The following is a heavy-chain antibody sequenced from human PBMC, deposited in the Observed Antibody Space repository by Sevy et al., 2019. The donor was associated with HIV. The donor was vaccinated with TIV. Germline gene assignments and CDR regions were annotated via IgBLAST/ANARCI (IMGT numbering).Heavy chain of an antibody. V-gene: IGHV3-23*01. CDR1: GFTFSSSA. CDR3: AKDRYSANDFWGDWGY. Sequence: GGSLRLSCAASGFTFSSSAMTWVRQAPGKGLEWVSSISGSGSSTYYADSVKGRFTISRDNSKNTLYLQMNSLRVEDTAEYYCAKDRYSANDFWGDWGYWGQGTVVTVSS. J-gene: IGHJ4*02. D-gene: IGHD3-3*01. CDR2: ISGSGSST.